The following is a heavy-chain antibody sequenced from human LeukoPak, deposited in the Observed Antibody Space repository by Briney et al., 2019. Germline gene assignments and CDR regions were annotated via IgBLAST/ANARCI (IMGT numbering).Heavy chain of an antibody. V-gene: IGHV1-24*01. CDR2: IDPEDGKT. Sequence: ASVKVSCKVSRYTVTELSMHWVRQGPGKGLEWTGGIDPEDGKTIYAQKFQGRVTMTEDTSTDTAYMELSSLRSDDTAVYYCVTGTLKYDRRGYYSNDAFDTWGQGTVVTVSS. J-gene: IGHJ3*02. CDR3: VTGTLKYDRRGYYSNDAFDT. CDR1: RYTVTELS. D-gene: IGHD3-22*01.